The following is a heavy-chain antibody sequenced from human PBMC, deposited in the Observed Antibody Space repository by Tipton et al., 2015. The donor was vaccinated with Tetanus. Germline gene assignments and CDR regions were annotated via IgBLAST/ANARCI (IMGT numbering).Heavy chain of an antibody. D-gene: IGHD2/OR15-2a*01. CDR3: ARHLYGYWFDP. CDR2: IYFQGST. CDR1: GASISGKKYY. V-gene: IGHV4-39*02. Sequence: TLSLTCTVSGASISGKKYYWGWIRQAPGKGLEWIASIYFQGSTYYSPSLKSRLTIDVDTSQNLFSLKLTSATAADTAVYYCARHLYGYWFDPWGQGALVTVS. J-gene: IGHJ5*02.